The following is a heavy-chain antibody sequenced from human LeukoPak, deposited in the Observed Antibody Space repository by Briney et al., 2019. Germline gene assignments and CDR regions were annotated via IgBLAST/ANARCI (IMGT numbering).Heavy chain of an antibody. J-gene: IGHJ4*02. Sequence: SETLSLTCSVSGDSISTYYWSWIRQPPGKALEWIGYVYYSGSTDYNPSLKSRVTISVDTSKKQFSLNLNSVTAADTAVYYCSASKQLWLRGLFDYWGQGTLVTVSS. V-gene: IGHV4-59*01. CDR2: VYYSGST. CDR3: SASKQLWLRGLFDY. CDR1: GDSISTYY. D-gene: IGHD5-18*01.